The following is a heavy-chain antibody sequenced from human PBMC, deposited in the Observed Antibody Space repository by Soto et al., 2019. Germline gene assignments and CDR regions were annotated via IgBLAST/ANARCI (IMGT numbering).Heavy chain of an antibody. CDR2: ISAGGRDI. CDR1: GVTFSNFA. Sequence: PGGSLRLSCAASGVTFSNFAMSWVRQAPGRGLEWVSGISAGGRDIHYADSVKDRFTVSRDNSKNTLYLQMNSLRAEDTAIYYCATGFNFWSGYGMDVWGQGTTVTVSS. D-gene: IGHD3-3*01. CDR3: ATGFNFWSGYGMDV. V-gene: IGHV3-23*01. J-gene: IGHJ6*02.